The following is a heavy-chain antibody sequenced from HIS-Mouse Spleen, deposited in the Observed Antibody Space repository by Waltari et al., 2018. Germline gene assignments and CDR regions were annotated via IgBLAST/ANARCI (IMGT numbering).Heavy chain of an antibody. Sequence: QVQLQQWGAGLLKPSETLSLTCAVYGGSFSGYYWRWTRQPPGKGLGWIGEINHSGSTNYNPSLKSRVTISVDTSKNQFSLKLSSVTAADTAVYYCARVRTGDPSYWYFDLWGRGTLVTVSS. CDR3: ARVRTGDPSYWYFDL. CDR2: INHSGST. CDR1: GGSFSGYY. J-gene: IGHJ2*01. V-gene: IGHV4-34*01. D-gene: IGHD7-27*01.